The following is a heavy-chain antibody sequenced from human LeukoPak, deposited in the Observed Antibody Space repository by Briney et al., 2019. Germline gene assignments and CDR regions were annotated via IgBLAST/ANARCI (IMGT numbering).Heavy chain of an antibody. CDR2: ISYDGSNK. CDR1: GFTFSSYA. J-gene: IGHJ3*02. CDR3: ARASPGPASSSWYGRNAFDI. Sequence: GGSLRLSCAASGFTFSSYAMHWVRQAPGKGLEWVAVISYDGSNKYYADSVKGRFTISRDNSKNTLYLQMNSLRAEDTAVYYCARASPGPASSSWYGRNAFDIWGQGTMVTVSS. V-gene: IGHV3-30*04. D-gene: IGHD6-13*01.